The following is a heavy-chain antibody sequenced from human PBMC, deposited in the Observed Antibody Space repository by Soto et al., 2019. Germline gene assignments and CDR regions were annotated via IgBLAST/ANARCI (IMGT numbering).Heavy chain of an antibody. Sequence: PGGSLRLSCAASGFTFSSYVMSWVRQAPGKGLEWVAGISGTGGVTYYADSVKGRLTISRDNSKNTVYLQINSLRAEDTAVYYCVKDPSIISSAGYIDYWGQGTLVTVSS. D-gene: IGHD6-6*01. J-gene: IGHJ4*02. CDR2: ISGTGGVT. CDR3: VKDPSIISSAGYIDY. V-gene: IGHV3-23*01. CDR1: GFTFSSYV.